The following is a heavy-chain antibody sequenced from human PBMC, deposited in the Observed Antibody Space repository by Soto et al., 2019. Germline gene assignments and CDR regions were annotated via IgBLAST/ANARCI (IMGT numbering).Heavy chain of an antibody. J-gene: IGHJ4*02. CDR3: ARGGCSSTSCPTDY. CDR1: GFTFSDYY. CDR2: ISSSSSYT. D-gene: IGHD2-2*01. V-gene: IGHV3-11*06. Sequence: PGGSLRLSCAASGFTFSDYYMSWIRQAPGKGLEWVSYISSSSSYTNYADSVKGRFTISRDNAKNSLYLQMNSLRAEDTAVYYCARGGCSSTSCPTDYWGQGTLVTVSS.